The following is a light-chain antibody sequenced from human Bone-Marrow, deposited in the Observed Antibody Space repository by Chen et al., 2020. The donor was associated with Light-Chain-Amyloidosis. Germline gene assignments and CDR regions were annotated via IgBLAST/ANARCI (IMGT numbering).Light chain of an antibody. CDR1: QDISDY. Sequence: DIQMTQSPSSLSASIGDRVTITCQASQDISDYLNWYQQQPGKAPKRLIDDASKLENGVPSRFSGSGSGSDFSFTISSLQPEDFATYYGQQFDDFPFTFGPGTKVDRK. CDR2: DAS. V-gene: IGKV1-33*01. J-gene: IGKJ3*01. CDR3: QQFDDFPFT.